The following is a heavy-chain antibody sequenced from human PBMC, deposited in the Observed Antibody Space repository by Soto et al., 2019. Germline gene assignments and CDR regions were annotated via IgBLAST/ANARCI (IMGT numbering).Heavy chain of an antibody. D-gene: IGHD1-1*01. CDR1: GGSISSGDYY. CDR3: ARAVRTTVYYYYYGMDV. V-gene: IGHV4-30-4*01. Sequence: PSETLSLTCTVSGGSISSGDYYWSWIRQPPGKGLEWIGYVYYSGSTYSNPSLKSRVAISIDTSKNQFSLNLSSVTAADTAVNYCARAVRTTVYYYYYGMDVWGQGTTVTVSS. J-gene: IGHJ6*02. CDR2: VYYSGST.